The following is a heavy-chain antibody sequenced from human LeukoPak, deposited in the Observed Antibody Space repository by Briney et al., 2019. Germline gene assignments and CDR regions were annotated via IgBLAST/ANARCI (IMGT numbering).Heavy chain of an antibody. CDR2: MSDSGGRT. D-gene: IGHD3-22*01. V-gene: IGHV3-23*01. Sequence: GGSLRLSCAVSGLTLSNYGMSWVRQAPGKGLEWVAGMSDSGGRTNYADSVKGRFTISRDNPKNTLYLQMNSLRAEDTAVYFCAKRGVVIRVILVGFHKEAYYFDSWGQGALVTVSS. CDR1: GLTLSNYG. J-gene: IGHJ4*02. CDR3: AKRGVVIRVILVGFHKEAYYFDS.